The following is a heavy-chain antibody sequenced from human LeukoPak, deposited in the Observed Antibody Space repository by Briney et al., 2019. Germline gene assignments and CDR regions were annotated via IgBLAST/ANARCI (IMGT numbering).Heavy chain of an antibody. CDR3: ARLLYDSRGYYYFDY. V-gene: IGHV4-30-4*01. D-gene: IGHD3-22*01. Sequence: SETLSLTCIVSGVSISSGDYYWSWIRQPPGKGLEWIGYIYYSGSTYYNSSLKSRVSISVDTSKNQVSLKLSSVTAADTAVYYCARLLYDSRGYYYFDYWGQGTLVTVSS. J-gene: IGHJ4*02. CDR1: GVSISSGDYY. CDR2: IYYSGST.